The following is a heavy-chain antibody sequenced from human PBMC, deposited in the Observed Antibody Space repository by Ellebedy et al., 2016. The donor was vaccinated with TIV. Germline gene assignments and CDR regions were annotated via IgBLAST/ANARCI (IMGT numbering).Heavy chain of an antibody. J-gene: IGHJ4*01. D-gene: IGHD3-10*01. CDR3: AREVRASRY. Sequence: GGSLRLSXAASGFTFSTFWMSWVRQAPGKGLGWVAKIKEDGSETYHVDSVKGRFTISRDNAKNSVYFEMNSLRAEDTAVYYCAREVRASRYWGHGTPVTVSS. V-gene: IGHV3-7*03. CDR2: IKEDGSET. CDR1: GFTFSTFW.